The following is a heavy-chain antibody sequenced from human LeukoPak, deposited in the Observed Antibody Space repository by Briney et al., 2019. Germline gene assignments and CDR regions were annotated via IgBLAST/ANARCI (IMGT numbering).Heavy chain of an antibody. CDR2: IYYSGST. V-gene: IGHV4-39*07. Sequence: SETLSLTCTVSGGSISSSSYYWGWIRQPPGKGLELIGSIYYSGSTYYNPSLKSLFTISVDTSKNQFSLKLSSVTAADTAVYYCARGANYDSSGYYYDFWYYYYYMDVWGKGTTVTVSS. CDR3: ARGANYDSSGYYYDFWYYYYYMDV. CDR1: GGSISSSSYY. J-gene: IGHJ6*03. D-gene: IGHD3-22*01.